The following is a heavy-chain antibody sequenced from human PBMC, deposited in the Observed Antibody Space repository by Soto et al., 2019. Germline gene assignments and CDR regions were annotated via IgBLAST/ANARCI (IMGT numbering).Heavy chain of an antibody. V-gene: IGHV1-69*01. CDR3: ARDWAAAWGPYYGMDV. Sequence: KISCDGSGYSFTSYWISWVRQAPGQGLEWMGGIIPIFGTANYAQKFQGRVTITADESTSTAYMELSSLRSEDTAVYYCARDWAAAWGPYYGMDVWGQGTTVTVSS. D-gene: IGHD6-13*01. CDR2: IIPIFGTA. CDR1: GYSFTSYW. J-gene: IGHJ6*02.